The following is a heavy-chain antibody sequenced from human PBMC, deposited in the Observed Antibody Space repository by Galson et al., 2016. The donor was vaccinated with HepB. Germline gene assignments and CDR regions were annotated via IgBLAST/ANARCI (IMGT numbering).Heavy chain of an antibody. J-gene: IGHJ2*01. CDR1: GYTFTNSV. Sequence: QSGAEVKKPGASVKVSCKATGYTFTNSVIQWVRQAPGQRLEWMGWIRGGDGDTKYSQKFQGRVTITRDTSANTAYMELSSLSSEDTAVYYCVRWFFDLWGRGTLVTVSS. D-gene: IGHD3-22*01. CDR3: VRWFFDL. CDR2: IRGGDGDT. V-gene: IGHV1-3*01.